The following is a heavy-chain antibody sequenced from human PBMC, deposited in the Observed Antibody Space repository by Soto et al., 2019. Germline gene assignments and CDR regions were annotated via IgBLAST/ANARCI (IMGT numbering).Heavy chain of an antibody. D-gene: IGHD2-2*02. Sequence: QVQLVQSGAEVKKPGSSVKVSCKASGGTFSSYTISWVRQAPGQGLEWMGRIIPILGIANYAQKFQGRVTSTADKSTSQAYRELSSLRSEDTAVYYCAMEYCSSTSCYRDYWGQGTLVTVSS. V-gene: IGHV1-69*02. J-gene: IGHJ4*02. CDR2: IIPILGIA. CDR1: GGTFSSYT. CDR3: AMEYCSSTSCYRDY.